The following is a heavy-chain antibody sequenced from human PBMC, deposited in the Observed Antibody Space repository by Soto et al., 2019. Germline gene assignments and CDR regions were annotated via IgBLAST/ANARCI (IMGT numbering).Heavy chain of an antibody. J-gene: IGHJ6*02. CDR3: AREGGVSTIYGLDV. CDR1: GFTFSKYG. Sequence: HPGGSLRLSCDASGFTFSKYGMHWVRQAPGQGLEWVALIWYDGNTKYYADSVKGRFTISRDNSGNTVYLQMNSLRAGDTAVYFCAREGGVSTIYGLDVWGQGTTVTVSS. V-gene: IGHV3-33*01. D-gene: IGHD2-8*01. CDR2: IWYDGNTK.